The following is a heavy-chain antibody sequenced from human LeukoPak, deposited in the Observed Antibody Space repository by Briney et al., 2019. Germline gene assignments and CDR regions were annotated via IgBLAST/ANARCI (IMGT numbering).Heavy chain of an antibody. J-gene: IGHJ5*02. CDR3: ARRGRITMVRGVIITRPSYNWFDP. D-gene: IGHD3-10*01. CDR1: GGSITSNCYY. CDR2: ITYSGST. V-gene: IGHV4-39*07. Sequence: SETLSLTCTVSGGSITSNCYYWGWIRQPPGKGLEWIGSITYSGSTNYNPSLKSRVTISVDTSKNQFSLKLGSVTAADTAVYYCARRGRITMVRGVIITRPSYNWFDPWGQGTLVTVSS.